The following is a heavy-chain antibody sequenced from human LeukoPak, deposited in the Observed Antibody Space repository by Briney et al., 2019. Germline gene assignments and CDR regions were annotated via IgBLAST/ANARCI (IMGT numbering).Heavy chain of an antibody. V-gene: IGHV3-23*01. D-gene: IGHD3-3*01. CDR2: ISGSGGST. CDR3: AKDGPYYDFWSGYY. Sequence: PGGSLRLSCAASGFTFSSYWMSWVRQAPGKGLEWVSAISGSGGSTYYADSVKGRFTISRDNSKNTLYLQMNSLRAEDTAVYYCAKDGPYYDFWSGYYWGQGTLVTVSS. J-gene: IGHJ4*02. CDR1: GFTFSSYW.